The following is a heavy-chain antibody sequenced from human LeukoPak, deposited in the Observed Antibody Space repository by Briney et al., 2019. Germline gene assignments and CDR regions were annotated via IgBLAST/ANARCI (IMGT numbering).Heavy chain of an antibody. V-gene: IGHV1-69*13. CDR1: GYTFTSYG. CDR2: IIPIFGTA. Sequence: SVKVSCKASGYTFTSYGISWVRQAPGQGLEWMGGIIPIFGTANYAQKFQGRVTITADESTSTAYMELSSLRSEDTAVYYCARGRVGATTLPNYWGQGTLVTVSS. D-gene: IGHD1-26*01. J-gene: IGHJ4*02. CDR3: ARGRVGATTLPNY.